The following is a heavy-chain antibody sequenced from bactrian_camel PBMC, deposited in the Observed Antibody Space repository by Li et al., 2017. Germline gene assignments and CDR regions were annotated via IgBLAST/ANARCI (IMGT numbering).Heavy chain of an antibody. J-gene: IGHJ4*01. V-gene: IGHV3S55*01. Sequence: HVQLVESGGGSVQAGGSLRLSCAASGDTINSYCMGWFRQAPGKEREGVANLDSDGSTTYADSVKGRFAISKDNAKRTLYLQMDSLKPEDSAMYYCAASHPAYDCYAVSWGTISAYNYWGQGTQVTVS. CDR2: LDSDGST. CDR3: AASHPAYDCYAVSWGTISAYNY. D-gene: IGHD3*01. CDR1: GDTINSYC.